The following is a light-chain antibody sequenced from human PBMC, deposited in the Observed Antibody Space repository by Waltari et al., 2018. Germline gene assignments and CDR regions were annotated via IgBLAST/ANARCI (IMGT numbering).Light chain of an antibody. CDR3: QQSYSTPRT. J-gene: IGKJ2*01. CDR2: GAS. V-gene: IGKV3-15*01. CDR1: QTVSNN. Sequence: EIVMTQSPVTLSVSPGERATLSCRASQTVSNNLAWYQQKPGQAPRLLIYGASTRATGIPARFSGSGSGTDFTLTISSLQSEDFAVYQCQQSYSTPRTFGQGTKLEIK.